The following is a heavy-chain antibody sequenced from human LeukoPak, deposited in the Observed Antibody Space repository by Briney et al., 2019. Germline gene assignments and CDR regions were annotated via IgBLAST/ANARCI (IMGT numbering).Heavy chain of an antibody. CDR1: GGTFSSYA. V-gene: IGHV1-69*13. CDR2: IIPIFGTA. D-gene: IGHD3-10*01. J-gene: IGHJ3*02. Sequence: SVKVSCKASGGTFSSYAISWVRQAPGQGLEWMGGIIPIFGTANYAQKFQGRVTITADESTSTAYMELSSLRSEDTAVYYCARPAPEAMVRGVTDAFDIWGQGTMVTVSS. CDR3: ARPAPEAMVRGVTDAFDI.